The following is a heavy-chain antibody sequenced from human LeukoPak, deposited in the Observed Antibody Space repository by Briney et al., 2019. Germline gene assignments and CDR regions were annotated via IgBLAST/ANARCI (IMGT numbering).Heavy chain of an antibody. Sequence: PSETLSLTCTVSGVSVTTYYWSWIRQPAGKGLEWIGRIYTGGSTNYNPSLKSRVTMSLDTSKNQFSLKLSSVTAADTAVYYCARHWQGIAVANWFDPWGQGTLVTVSS. V-gene: IGHV4-4*07. CDR3: ARHWQGIAVANWFDP. D-gene: IGHD6-19*01. CDR2: IYTGGST. J-gene: IGHJ5*02. CDR1: GVSVTTYY.